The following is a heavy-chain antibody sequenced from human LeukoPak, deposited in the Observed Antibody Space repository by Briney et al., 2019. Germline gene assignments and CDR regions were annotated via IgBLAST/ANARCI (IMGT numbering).Heavy chain of an antibody. V-gene: IGHV4-4*07. CDR1: SDSMSAIF. CDR3: ARGDTSGWKRGVYDY. D-gene: IGHD6-19*01. J-gene: IGHJ4*02. CDR2: TYPSVRP. Sequence: SQTLSLTCTLSSDSMSAIFCGWIRQPAGDRLGWVCRTYPSVRPNSHTSLKARVTLSLDTSDSQFSLRLTSVTAADTAIYYCARGDTSGWKRGVYDYWGQGTVVTVSS.